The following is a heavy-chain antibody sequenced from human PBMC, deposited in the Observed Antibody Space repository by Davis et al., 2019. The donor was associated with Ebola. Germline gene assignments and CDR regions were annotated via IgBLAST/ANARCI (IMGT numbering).Heavy chain of an antibody. V-gene: IGHV3-7*03. J-gene: IGHJ4*02. CDR1: GFTFSSYW. CDR3: AKYGRGDYFDY. CDR2: IKQDGSEK. D-gene: IGHD3-10*01. Sequence: GGSLRLSCAASGFTFSSYWMSWVRQAPGKGLEWVANIKQDGSEKYYVDSVKGRFTISREDSKNTLYLQMSSLRADDTAVYYCAKYGRGDYFDYWGQGTLVTVSS.